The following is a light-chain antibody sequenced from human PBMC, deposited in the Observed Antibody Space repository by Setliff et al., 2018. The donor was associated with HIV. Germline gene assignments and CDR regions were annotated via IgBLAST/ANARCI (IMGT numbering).Light chain of an antibody. V-gene: IGLV2-8*01. CDR1: SGDVGGYNY. J-gene: IGLJ1*01. CDR2: EVS. Sequence: LTQPPSASGSPGQSVTISCTGTSGDVGGYNYVSWYQQHPGKAPKLMIYEVSQRPSGVPDRFSGSKSGDTASLTVSGLQAEDEADYFCSSYAGSNLYVFGTGTKVTVL. CDR3: SSYAGSNLYV.